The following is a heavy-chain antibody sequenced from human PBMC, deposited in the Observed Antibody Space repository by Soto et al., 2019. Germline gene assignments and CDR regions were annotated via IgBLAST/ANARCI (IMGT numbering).Heavy chain of an antibody. J-gene: IGHJ4*02. Sequence: QVQLQESGPGLVKPSQTLSLTCTVSGGSISSGGYYWSWIRQHPGKGLEWIGYIYYSGSTYYNPSLKSRVTIXXDXSTXQFSLKLSSVTAADTAVYYCAREGSGYSYGYYFDYWGQGTLVTVSS. V-gene: IGHV4-31*03. CDR3: AREGSGYSYGYYFDY. D-gene: IGHD5-18*01. CDR1: GGSISSGGYY. CDR2: IYYSGST.